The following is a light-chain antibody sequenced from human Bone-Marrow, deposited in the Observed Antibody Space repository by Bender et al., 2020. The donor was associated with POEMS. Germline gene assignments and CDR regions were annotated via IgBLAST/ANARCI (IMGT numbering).Light chain of an antibody. Sequence: QSALTQPRSVSGSPGQLVTISCTGTSSYVGWYQQHPGKVPKLMIYDVTKRPSGVPDRFSGSRSGTSASLAISGLQAEDEADYYCSSYTTSNTFVFGTGTKVTVL. CDR1: SSYVG. CDR3: SSYTTSNTFV. V-gene: IGLV2-11*01. CDR2: DVT. J-gene: IGLJ1*01.